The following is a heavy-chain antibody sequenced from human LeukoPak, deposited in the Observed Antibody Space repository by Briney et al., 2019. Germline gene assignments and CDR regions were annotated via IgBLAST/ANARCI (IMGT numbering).Heavy chain of an antibody. Sequence: GGSLRLSCAASGFTFSSYAMSWVRQAPGKGLEWVSGISGGGGSTYYADSVKGRFTISRDNSKSTLYLQMNSLRAEDTAVYYCAKGYSSSLTNWFDPWGQGTLVTVSS. CDR2: ISGGGGST. CDR3: AKGYSSSLTNWFDP. CDR1: GFTFSSYA. D-gene: IGHD6-6*01. J-gene: IGHJ5*02. V-gene: IGHV3-23*01.